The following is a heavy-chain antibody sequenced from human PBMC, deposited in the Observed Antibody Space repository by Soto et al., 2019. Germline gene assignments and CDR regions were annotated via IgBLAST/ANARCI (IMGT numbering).Heavy chain of an antibody. CDR1: GFTFSSYA. D-gene: IGHD1-26*01. J-gene: IGHJ4*02. V-gene: IGHV3-23*01. CDR2: VSDSGGST. Sequence: EVQLLESGGGLVQPGGSLRLSCAASGFTFSSYAMNWVRQAPGQGLEWVSTVSDSGGSTYYADSVQGRFTISRDNSKNTLFLHMNSLGAEDTAIYYCARTIVGGVFHAFYFWGQGTLVTVSS. CDR3: ARTIVGGVFHAFYF.